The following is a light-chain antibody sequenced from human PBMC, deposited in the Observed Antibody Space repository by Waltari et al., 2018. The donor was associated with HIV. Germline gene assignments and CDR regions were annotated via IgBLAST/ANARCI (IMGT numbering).Light chain of an antibody. Sequence: QSVLTQSPSVSAAPGQKVTISCSGSSSNIGHNYVSWYQQFPGPAPNLLIYENNKRPSGIPDRFAGSKSGTSATLGITGLQTGDEANYYCGTWDSSLSASVFGGGTELTVL. V-gene: IGLV1-51*02. CDR1: SSNIGHNY. CDR3: GTWDSSLSASV. CDR2: ENN. J-gene: IGLJ3*02.